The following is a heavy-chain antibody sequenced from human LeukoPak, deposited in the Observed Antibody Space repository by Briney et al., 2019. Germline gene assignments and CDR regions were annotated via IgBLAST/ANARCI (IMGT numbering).Heavy chain of an antibody. Sequence: SETLSLTCTVSGGSISRYYWSWIRQPPGKGLEWIGDIYYSGSTNYNPSLKSRVTISVDTCKNQVSLKLSSVTAADTAVYYCAGDRDTNTWSYYWGQGTLVTVSS. CDR2: IYYSGST. J-gene: IGHJ4*02. V-gene: IGHV4-59*08. CDR1: GGSISRYY. CDR3: AGDRDTNTWSYY. D-gene: IGHD3-16*02.